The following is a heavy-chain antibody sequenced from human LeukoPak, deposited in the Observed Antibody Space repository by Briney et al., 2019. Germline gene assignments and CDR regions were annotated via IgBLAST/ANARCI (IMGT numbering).Heavy chain of an antibody. D-gene: IGHD7-27*01. V-gene: IGHV4-59*01. CDR1: GGSISSYY. CDR2: IYYSGST. J-gene: IGHJ4*02. CDR3: ARAPNWDYFDY. Sequence: SETLSLTCTVSGGSISSYYWSWIRQPPGKGLEWIGYIYYSGSTNYNPSLKSRVTISVDTSKNQFSLKLSSVTAADTAVYYCARAPNWDYFDYWGQGTLVTVSS.